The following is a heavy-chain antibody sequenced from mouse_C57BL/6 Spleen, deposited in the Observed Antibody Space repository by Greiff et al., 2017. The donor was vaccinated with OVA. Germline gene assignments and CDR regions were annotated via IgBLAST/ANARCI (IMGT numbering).Heavy chain of an antibody. CDR3: ARKNPLLLGYIDV. D-gene: IGHD2-1*01. CDR1: GYTFTSYW. CDR2: IDPSDSYT. V-gene: IGHV1-69*01. Sequence: QVQLQQPGAELVMPGASVKLSCKASGYTFTSYWMHWVKQRPGQGLEWIGEIDPSDSYTNYNQKFKGKSTLTVDKSSSTAYMQLSSLTSEDAAVYYCARKNPLLLGYIDVWGTGTTVTVSS. J-gene: IGHJ1*03.